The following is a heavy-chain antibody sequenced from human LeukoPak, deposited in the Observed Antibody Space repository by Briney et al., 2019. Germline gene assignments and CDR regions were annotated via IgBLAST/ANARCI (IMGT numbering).Heavy chain of an antibody. V-gene: IGHV4-31*03. CDR1: GGSIKSGGYS. D-gene: IGHD3-16*02. CDR2: IYYSGST. CDR3: APAYVWGSFRTFNY. J-gene: IGHJ4*02. Sequence: SQTLSLTCTVSGGSIKSGGYSWSWVRQRPGKGLEWLGYIYYSGSTYYNPSLKSRVTISVDTSKNQFSLKLSSVTAADTAVYYCAPAYVWGSFRTFNYWGQGTLVTVSS.